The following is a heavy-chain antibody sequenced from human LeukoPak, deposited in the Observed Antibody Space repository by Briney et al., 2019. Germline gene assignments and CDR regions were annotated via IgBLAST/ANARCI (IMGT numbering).Heavy chain of an antibody. CDR3: ARDPYSGSYVDYYYYYYMDV. CDR2: ITSSSSYI. D-gene: IGHD1-26*01. J-gene: IGHJ6*03. V-gene: IGHV3-21*01. Sequence: GGSLRLSCAASGFTFSSYNMNWVRQAPGKGLEWVSSITSSSSYIYYVDSVRGRFTISRDNAKNSLYLQINSLRAEDTAVYYCARDPYSGSYVDYYYYYYMDVWGKGTTVTISS. CDR1: GFTFSSYN.